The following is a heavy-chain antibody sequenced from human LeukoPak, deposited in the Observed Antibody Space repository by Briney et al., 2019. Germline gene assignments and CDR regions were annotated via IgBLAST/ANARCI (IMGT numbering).Heavy chain of an antibody. Sequence: PSETLSLTCTVSGGSISSSSYYWGWIRQSPGKGLEWIGSINHSGSTNYNPSLKSRVTISVDTSKNQFSLKLSSVTAADTAVYYCARWLTHLRRSFDYWGQGTLVTVSS. CDR3: ARWLTHLRRSFDY. CDR1: GGSISSSSYY. J-gene: IGHJ4*02. D-gene: IGHD3-22*01. V-gene: IGHV4-39*07. CDR2: INHSGST.